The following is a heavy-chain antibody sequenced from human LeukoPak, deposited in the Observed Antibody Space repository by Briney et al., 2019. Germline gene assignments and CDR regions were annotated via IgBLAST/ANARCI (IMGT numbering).Heavy chain of an antibody. CDR1: GGTFSSYA. CDR2: IIPILGIA. V-gene: IGHV1-69*04. Sequence: SVKVSCKASGGTFSSYAISWVRQAPGQGLEWMGRIIPILGIANYAQKFQGRVTITADKSTSTAYMELSSLRSEDTAVYYCARSGLHLGEGTDYWGQGTLVTVSS. D-gene: IGHD3-16*01. J-gene: IGHJ4*02. CDR3: ARSGLHLGEGTDY.